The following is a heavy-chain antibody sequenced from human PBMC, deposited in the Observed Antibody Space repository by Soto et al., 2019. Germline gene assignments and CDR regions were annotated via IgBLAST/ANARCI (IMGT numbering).Heavy chain of an antibody. CDR2: FSYSGSL. J-gene: IGHJ2*01. V-gene: IGHV4-34*01. CDR1: GGSSRAYH. Sequence: GELQQWGTGLLKPSETLSLNCSVYGGSSRAYHWRWIRQSPGEGLEWIGEFSYSGSLNYNPSLKGRVAVALDTSTNHFSLPMTSVTAADTAFYFSAGGPRYWSVALWGRGTLGTVS. D-gene: IGHD1-20*01. CDR3: AGGPRYWSVAL.